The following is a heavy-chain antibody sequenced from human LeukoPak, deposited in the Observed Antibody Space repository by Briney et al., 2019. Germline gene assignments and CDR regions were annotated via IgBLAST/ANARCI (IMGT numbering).Heavy chain of an antibody. CDR2: INHSESS. CDR3: ARSKDYAGRAFDI. CDR1: GGSFSDYY. D-gene: IGHD2-2*01. V-gene: IGHV4-34*01. J-gene: IGHJ3*02. Sequence: SETLSLTCAVYGGSFSDYYWSWIRQPPGKGLEWIGEINHSESSNHNPSLKSRVTMSVDTSKNQFSLKLSSVTAADTAVYYCARSKDYAGRAFDIWGQGSMVTVSS.